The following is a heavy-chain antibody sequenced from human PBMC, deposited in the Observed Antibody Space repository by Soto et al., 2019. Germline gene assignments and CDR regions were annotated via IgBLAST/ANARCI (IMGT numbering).Heavy chain of an antibody. V-gene: IGHV2-5*02. CDR1: GFSLSTSGVG. CDR2: IYWDDDK. D-gene: IGHD4-17*01. J-gene: IGHJ4*02. CDR3: ARSTTVTTIFDY. Sequence: QITLKESGPTLVKPTQTLTLTCTFSGFSLSTSGVGVGWIRQPPGKALEWLALIYWDDDKRYSPSLKSRLTIXKXXSKNQVVLTMTNMDPVDTATYYCARSTTVTTIFDYWGQGTLVTVSS.